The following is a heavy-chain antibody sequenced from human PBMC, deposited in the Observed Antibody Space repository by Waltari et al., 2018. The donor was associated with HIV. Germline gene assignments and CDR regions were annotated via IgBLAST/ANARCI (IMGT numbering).Heavy chain of an antibody. J-gene: IGHJ4*02. CDR2: FDTEDAET. CDR1: GYTLTELS. CDR3: ATAQICSTSSCYDY. D-gene: IGHD2-2*01. V-gene: IGHV1-24*01. Sequence: QVQLVQSGAEVKKPGASVKVSCKVSGYTLTELSMHWVRQAPGKGLEWLGDFDTEDAETIYAQTFQGRLTMTEDTSTDTAYMELSSLRSEDTALYYCATAQICSTSSCYDYWGQGTLVTVSS.